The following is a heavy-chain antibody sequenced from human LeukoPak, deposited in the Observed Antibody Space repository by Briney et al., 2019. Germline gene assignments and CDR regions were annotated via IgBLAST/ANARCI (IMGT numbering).Heavy chain of an antibody. V-gene: IGHV1-2*06. CDR2: INPNSGGT. J-gene: IGHJ4*02. Sequence: ASVKVSCKASGCTFNGYYMHWVRQAPGQGLEWMGRINPNSGGTNYAQKFQGRVTMTRDTSISTAYMELSRLRSDDTAVYYCASRRDFWSGDTFDYWGQGTLVTVSS. D-gene: IGHD3-3*01. CDR1: GCTFNGYY. CDR3: ASRRDFWSGDTFDY.